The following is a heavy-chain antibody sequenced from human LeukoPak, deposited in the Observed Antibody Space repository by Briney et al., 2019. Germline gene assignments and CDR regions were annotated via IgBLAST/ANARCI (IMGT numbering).Heavy chain of an antibody. CDR3: ARSGRITMIFDY. Sequence: SETLSLTCTVSGGSISSYYWSWIRQPAGKGLEWIGRIYTSGSSNYNPSLKSRVTMSVDTSKNQFSLKLSSVTAADTAVYYCARSGRITMIFDYWGQGTLVTVSS. V-gene: IGHV4-4*07. D-gene: IGHD3-22*01. J-gene: IGHJ4*02. CDR2: IYTSGSS. CDR1: GGSISSYY.